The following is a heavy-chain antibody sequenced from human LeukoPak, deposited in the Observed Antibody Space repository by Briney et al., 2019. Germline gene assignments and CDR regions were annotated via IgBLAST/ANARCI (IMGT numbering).Heavy chain of an antibody. V-gene: IGHV3-33*01. Sequence: GGSLRLSCAASGFTFSSYGMHWVRQAPGMGLEWVAVIWYDGSNKYYADSVKGRFTISRDNAKNSLYLQMNSLRAEDTAVYYCARDHGVPEDVVPAGMDVWGQGTTVTVSS. CDR3: ARDHGVPEDVVPAGMDV. CDR2: IWYDGSNK. D-gene: IGHD2-2*01. CDR1: GFTFSSYG. J-gene: IGHJ6*02.